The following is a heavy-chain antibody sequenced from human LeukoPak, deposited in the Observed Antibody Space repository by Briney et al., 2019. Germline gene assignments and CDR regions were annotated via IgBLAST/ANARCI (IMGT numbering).Heavy chain of an antibody. Sequence: GGSLRLSCAASGFTFSSYSMNWVRQAPGKGLVWVSRINTDGSSTSYADSVKGRFTISRDNAKNTLYLQMNSLRAEDTAVYYCARGTYGLRIDNWFDPWGQGTLVTVSS. CDR3: ARGTYGLRIDNWFDP. CDR2: INTDGSST. D-gene: IGHD1-26*01. V-gene: IGHV3-74*01. CDR1: GFTFSSYS. J-gene: IGHJ5*02.